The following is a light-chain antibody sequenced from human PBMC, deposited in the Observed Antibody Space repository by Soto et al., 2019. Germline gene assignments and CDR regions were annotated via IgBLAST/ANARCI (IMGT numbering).Light chain of an antibody. V-gene: IGKV1-39*01. CDR3: QQSYSTPRT. CDR1: QSISSY. CDR2: AAS. J-gene: IGKJ1*01. Sequence: IQLTQSPSSLSASVGDRVTITCRASQSISSYLNWYQQKPGKAPKFLIYAASSLQSGVPSRFSGSGSGTDFTLTISSLQPEDFATYYCQQSYSTPRTFGQGTKVDIK.